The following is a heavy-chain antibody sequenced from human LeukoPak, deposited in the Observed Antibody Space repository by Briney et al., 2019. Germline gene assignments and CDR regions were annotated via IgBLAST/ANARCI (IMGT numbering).Heavy chain of an antibody. CDR2: ISPTGSTT. CDR1: GFSFSGHW. CDR3: AREKRYYFDY. V-gene: IGHV3-74*01. J-gene: IGHJ4*02. D-gene: IGHD6-25*01. Sequence: GGSLRLSCTASGFSFSGHWMHWARQLPGKGLVWVSRISPTGSTTSYADSVKGRFTISRDNSKNTLYLQMNSLRAEDTAVYYCAREKRYYFDYWGQGTLVTVSS.